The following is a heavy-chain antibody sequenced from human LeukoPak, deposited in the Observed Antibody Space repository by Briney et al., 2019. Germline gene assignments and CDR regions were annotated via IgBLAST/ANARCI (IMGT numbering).Heavy chain of an antibody. CDR2: INHSGST. CDR1: GGSFSDYY. Sequence: PSETLSLTCAVYGGSFSDYYWSWIRQPPGKGLEWIGEINHSGSTNYNPSLKSRVTISVDTSKNQFSLKLSSVTAADTAVYYCAKYSSGWVDYWGQGTLVTVSS. D-gene: IGHD6-19*01. CDR3: AKYSSGWVDY. V-gene: IGHV4-34*01. J-gene: IGHJ4*02.